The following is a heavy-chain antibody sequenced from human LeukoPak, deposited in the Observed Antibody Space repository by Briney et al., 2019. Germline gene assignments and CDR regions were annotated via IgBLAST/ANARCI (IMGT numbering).Heavy chain of an antibody. D-gene: IGHD6-19*01. J-gene: IGHJ4*02. CDR2: ISWNSGSI. CDR1: GFTFDDYA. CDR3: AKDVTYSSGWYQFDY. Sequence: GGSLRLSGAASGFTFDDYAMHWVRQAPGKGLEWVSGISWNSGSIGYADSVKGRFTISRDNAKNSLYLQMNSLRAEDTAVYYCAKDVTYSSGWYQFDYWGQGTLVTVSS. V-gene: IGHV3-9*01.